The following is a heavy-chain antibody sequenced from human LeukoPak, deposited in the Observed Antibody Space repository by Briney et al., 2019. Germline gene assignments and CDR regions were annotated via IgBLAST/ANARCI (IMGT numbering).Heavy chain of an antibody. D-gene: IGHD3-22*01. V-gene: IGHV3-7*01. J-gene: IGHJ3*02. Sequence: GSLRLSCAASGFTFSNFSVNWVRQAPGKGLEWVANIKQDGSEKYYVDSVKGRFTISRDNAKNSLYLQMNSLRAEDTAVYYCARDLPYYYDSSGPDGAFDIWGQGTMVTVSS. CDR3: ARDLPYYYDSSGPDGAFDI. CDR2: IKQDGSEK. CDR1: GFTFSNFS.